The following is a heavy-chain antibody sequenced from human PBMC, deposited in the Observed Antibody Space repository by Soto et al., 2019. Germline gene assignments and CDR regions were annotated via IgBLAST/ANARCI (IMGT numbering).Heavy chain of an antibody. J-gene: IGHJ4*02. CDR2: ISPDGGST. V-gene: IGHV1-46*01. CDR1: GYDFTDHY. Sequence: QVQLVQSGAEVKKPGASVILSCKASGYDFTDHYIHWVRQAPGQGLEWMGIISPDGGSTRYSQKFQARITVTRDTSTSTVYMELSGLRSEDTAVYYCARAPRGGVIIVITSAQIDYWGQGTLVPVSS. CDR3: ARAPRGGVIIVITSAQIDY. D-gene: IGHD3-10*01.